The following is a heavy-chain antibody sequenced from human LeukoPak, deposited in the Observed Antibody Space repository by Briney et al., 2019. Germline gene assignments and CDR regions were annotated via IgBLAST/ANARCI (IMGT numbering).Heavy chain of an antibody. D-gene: IGHD6-19*01. CDR1: GGSFSGYY. CDR3: ARGLIGWFRELQKFDY. J-gene: IGHJ4*02. CDR2: INHSGST. Sequence: SETLSLTCAVYGGSFSGYYWSWIRQPPGKGLEWIGEINHSGSTNYNPSLKSRVTISVDTSKNQFSLKLSSVTAADTAVYYCARGLIGWFRELQKFDYWGQGTLVTVSS. V-gene: IGHV4-34*01.